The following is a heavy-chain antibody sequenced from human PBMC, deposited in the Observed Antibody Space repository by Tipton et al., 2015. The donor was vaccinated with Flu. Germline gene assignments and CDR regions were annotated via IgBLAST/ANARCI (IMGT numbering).Heavy chain of an antibody. CDR2: IYYSGST. CDR1: GGSISSGGAY. D-gene: IGHD1-26*01. J-gene: IGHJ6*02. CDR3: ARDQGFGGGLSYAYYAMDV. Sequence: TLSLTCTVSGGSISSGGAYWTWIRQHPGKGLEWIGGIYYSGSTYYNPSLKRRLSISDDTSKNQFSLKVNSVTAADTAVYYCARDQGFGGGLSYAYYAMDVWVQGTTVTVS. V-gene: IGHV4-31*03.